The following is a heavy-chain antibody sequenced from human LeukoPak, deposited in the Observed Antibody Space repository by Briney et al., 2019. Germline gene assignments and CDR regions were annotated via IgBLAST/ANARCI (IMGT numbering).Heavy chain of an antibody. Sequence: GSLRLXCAASGFTFSSYSMKWIRQPPGKGLEWIGEINHSGSTNYNPSLKSRVTISVDTSKNQFSLKLSSVTAADTAVYYCARDGEWLDAFDIWGQGTMVTVSS. V-gene: IGHV4-34*01. CDR2: INHSGST. CDR1: GFTFSSYS. D-gene: IGHD5-12*01. CDR3: ARDGEWLDAFDI. J-gene: IGHJ3*02.